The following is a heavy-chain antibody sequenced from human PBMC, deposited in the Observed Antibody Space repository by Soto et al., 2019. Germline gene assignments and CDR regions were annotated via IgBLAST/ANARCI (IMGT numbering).Heavy chain of an antibody. J-gene: IGHJ4*02. V-gene: IGHV1-18*01. D-gene: IGHD2-8*01. CDR2: ISTTSGNT. Sequence: ASVKVSCKTSGYTFSSFSINWVRQAPGQGLEWMAWISTTSGNTHYAERVQGRVTVTLDKSARTAFMEMWGLTSDDTAVYFCARDNGYYDFWGQGTLVTVSS. CDR3: ARDNGYYDF. CDR1: GYTFSSFS.